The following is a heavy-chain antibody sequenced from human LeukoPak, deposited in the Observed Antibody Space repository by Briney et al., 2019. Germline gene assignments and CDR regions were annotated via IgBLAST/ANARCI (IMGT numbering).Heavy chain of an antibody. D-gene: IGHD3-22*01. Sequence: ASVKVSCKASGYTFTGYYMHWVRQAPGQGLEWMGRINPNSGGTNYAQKFQGRVTMTRDTSISTAYMELSRLRSDDTAVYYCARDVYDSSGYYWVVGFDYWGQGTLVTVSS. V-gene: IGHV1-2*06. CDR3: ARDVYDSSGYYWVVGFDY. J-gene: IGHJ4*02. CDR1: GYTFTGYY. CDR2: INPNSGGT.